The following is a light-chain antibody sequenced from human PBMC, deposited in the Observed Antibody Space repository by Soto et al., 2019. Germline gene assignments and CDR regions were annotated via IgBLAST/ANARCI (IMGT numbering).Light chain of an antibody. Sequence: IVLTQSAGTLSLSPGERATLSCRASQTVSRMYLSWFQQKPGQAPRLLIYGTSTRATGIPVRFSGSGSGTEFSLTISSLQSEDFAVYYCQQYSKWPITFGQGTRLEIK. CDR3: QQYSKWPIT. V-gene: IGKV3D-15*01. CDR2: GTS. CDR1: QTVSRMY. J-gene: IGKJ5*01.